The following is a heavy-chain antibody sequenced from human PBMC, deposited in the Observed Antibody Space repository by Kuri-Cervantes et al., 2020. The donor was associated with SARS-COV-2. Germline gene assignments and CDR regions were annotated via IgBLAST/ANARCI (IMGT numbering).Heavy chain of an antibody. D-gene: IGHD6-6*01. CDR2: ISSSSSTI. V-gene: IGHV3-48*01. CDR1: GFTFSSYS. J-gene: IGHJ4*02. CDR3: ARGMGRYSSSFDY. Sequence: GESLKISCAASGFTFSSYSMNWVRQAPGKGLEWVSYISSSSSTICYADSVKGRFTISRDNAKNSLYLQMNSLRAEDTAVYYCARGMGRYSSSFDYWGQGTLVTVSS.